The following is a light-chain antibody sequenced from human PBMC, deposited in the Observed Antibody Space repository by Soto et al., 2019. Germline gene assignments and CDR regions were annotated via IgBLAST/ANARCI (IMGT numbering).Light chain of an antibody. CDR2: AAS. Sequence: EIALTQSPGTLSLSPGERATLSRRASQSVSRSYLAWYQQKPGQAPRLLIYAASSRATGIPDRFSGSGSGTDFSLTISRLEPEDFAVYYCHQYGSSPFITFGQGTRLEIK. V-gene: IGKV3-20*01. CDR3: HQYGSSPFIT. J-gene: IGKJ5*01. CDR1: QSVSRSY.